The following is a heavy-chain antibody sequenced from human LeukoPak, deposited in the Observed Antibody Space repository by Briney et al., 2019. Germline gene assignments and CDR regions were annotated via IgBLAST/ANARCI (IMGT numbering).Heavy chain of an antibody. CDR2: IKQDGSEK. CDR3: ARDPVPAANTNAFDT. CDR1: GFTFSSYW. J-gene: IGHJ3*02. D-gene: IGHD2-2*01. Sequence: GGSLRLSCAASGFTFSSYWMSWVRQAPGKGLEWVANIKQDGSEKYYADSVKGRFTISRDNAKNSLYLQMNSLRAEDTAVYYCARDPVPAANTNAFDTWGQGTMVTVSS. V-gene: IGHV3-7*03.